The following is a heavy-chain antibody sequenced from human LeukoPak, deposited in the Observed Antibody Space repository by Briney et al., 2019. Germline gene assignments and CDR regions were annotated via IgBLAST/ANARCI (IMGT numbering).Heavy chain of an antibody. J-gene: IGHJ4*02. D-gene: IGHD3-22*01. CDR1: GGSMSHYY. CDR2: VSTSGTT. CDR3: ARHHSSAYPFDY. V-gene: IGHV4-59*08. Sequence: SETLSLTCTVSGGSMSHYYWSWIRQSPGKGLEGIGYVSTSGTTNYRPSLRSRVTVSVDTSQNHVSLKLTSMTAADTGLYYCARHHSSAYPFDYWGQGTLVTVSS.